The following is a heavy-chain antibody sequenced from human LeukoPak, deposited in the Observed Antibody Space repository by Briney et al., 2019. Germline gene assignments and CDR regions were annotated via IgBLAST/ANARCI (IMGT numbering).Heavy chain of an antibody. Sequence: PSQTLSLTCTLSGGSISSGDYYWSWIRHPPGKGLEWIRYIYYSGSTYYNPSLKSRVTISVDTSKNQFSLKLSSVTAADTAVYYCAREAGAHGDDAFDIWGQGTMVTVSS. V-gene: IGHV4-30-4*01. J-gene: IGHJ3*02. D-gene: IGHD3-10*01. CDR2: IYYSGST. CDR1: GGSISSGDYY. CDR3: AREAGAHGDDAFDI.